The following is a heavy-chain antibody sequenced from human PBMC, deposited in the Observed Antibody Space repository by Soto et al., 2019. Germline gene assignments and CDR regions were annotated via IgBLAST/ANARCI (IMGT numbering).Heavy chain of an antibody. CDR2: INPNSGGT. CDR1: GYTFTGAY. V-gene: IGHV1-2*02. CDR3: ASFPKSHY. Sequence: ASVKVSCKASGYTFTGAYIHWVRQAPGQGLEWMGCINPNSGGTEFAQKFQGRVTVTRDTSITTVYMEMSRLRSDDTAVYYCASFPKSHYWGQGTLVTVSS. J-gene: IGHJ4*02.